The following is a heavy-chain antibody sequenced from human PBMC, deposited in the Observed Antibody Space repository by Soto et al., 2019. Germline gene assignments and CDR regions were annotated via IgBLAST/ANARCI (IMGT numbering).Heavy chain of an antibody. CDR1: GFTFSSYG. Sequence: GGSLRLACAASGFTFSSYGMHWVRQAPGKGLEWVAVISYDGSNKYYADSVKGRFTISRDNSKNTLYLQMNSLRAEDTAVYYCAKDSKPITMVPGSPDYWGQGTLVTVSS. V-gene: IGHV3-30*18. CDR3: AKDSKPITMVPGSPDY. D-gene: IGHD3-10*01. CDR2: ISYDGSNK. J-gene: IGHJ4*02.